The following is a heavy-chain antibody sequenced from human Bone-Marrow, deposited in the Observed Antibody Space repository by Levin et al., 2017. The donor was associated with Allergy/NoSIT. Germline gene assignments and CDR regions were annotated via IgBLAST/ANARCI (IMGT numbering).Heavy chain of an antibody. CDR3: ASDALSWADRVDYFDS. CDR1: GFAFSRYE. V-gene: IGHV3-48*03. D-gene: IGHD3-22*01. CDR2: ISNSGSHI. J-gene: IGHJ4*02. Sequence: GGSLRLSCAASGFAFSRYEMNWVRQAPGKGLEWVSFISNSGSHIYYADSVKGRFSISRDNAKNSLFLQMNSLRAEDTAVYYCASDALSWADRVDYFDSWGQGTLVTVSS.